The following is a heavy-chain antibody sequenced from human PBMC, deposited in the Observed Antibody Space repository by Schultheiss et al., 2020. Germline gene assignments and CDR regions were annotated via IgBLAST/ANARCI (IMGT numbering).Heavy chain of an antibody. Sequence: NPSLKSRVTISVDTSKKQFSLKLRSVTAADTAVYYCARFDPGYDSSGYYYVIDYWGQGTLVTVSS. CDR3: ARFDPGYDSSGYYYVIDY. J-gene: IGHJ4*02. V-gene: IGHV4-30-2*04. D-gene: IGHD3-22*01.